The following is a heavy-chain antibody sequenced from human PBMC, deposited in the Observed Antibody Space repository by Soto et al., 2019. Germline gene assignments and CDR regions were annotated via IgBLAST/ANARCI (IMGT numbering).Heavy chain of an antibody. CDR2: ISSSSSYI. CDR1: GLTFGSYR. D-gene: IGHD3-3*01. Sequence: WGGLRLSCAASGLTFGSYRINWVRQALGKALEWVSSISSSSSYIYYADSVKGRFTISRDNAKNSLYLQMNSLRAEDTAVYYCARWPFGVVIMAHDAFDIWGQGTMVTVSS. J-gene: IGHJ3*02. V-gene: IGHV3-21*01. CDR3: ARWPFGVVIMAHDAFDI.